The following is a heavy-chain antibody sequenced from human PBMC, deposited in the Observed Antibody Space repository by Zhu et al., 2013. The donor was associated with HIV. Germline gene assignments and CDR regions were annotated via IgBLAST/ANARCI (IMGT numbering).Heavy chain of an antibody. Sequence: QVQLVQSGAEVKKPGSSVKVSCKASGGTFNNYAITWVRQAPGQGLEWMGWMNPNSGNTGYAQKFQGRVTMTRNTSISTAYMELSSLRSEDTAVYYCARVGARYSSSSGWFDPWGQGNPGSPVSS. D-gene: IGHD6-6*01. J-gene: IGHJ5*02. CDR1: GGTFNNYA. V-gene: IGHV1-8*02. CDR3: ARVGARYSSSSGWFDP. CDR2: MNPNSGNT.